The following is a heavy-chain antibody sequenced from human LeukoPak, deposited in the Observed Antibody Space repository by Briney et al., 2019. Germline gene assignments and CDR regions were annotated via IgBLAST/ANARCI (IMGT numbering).Heavy chain of an antibody. CDR1: GGSISSGSYF. D-gene: IGHD3-10*01. Sequence: SQTLSLTCTVSGGSISSGSYFWSWIRQPAGKGLEWIGRIYISGSGSTNYNPSLKSRVTISEDTSKNQFSLKLSSVTAADTAVYYCARVPSGRGRFDYWGQGTLVTVSS. J-gene: IGHJ4*02. CDR2: IYISGSGST. CDR3: ARVPSGRGRFDY. V-gene: IGHV4-61*02.